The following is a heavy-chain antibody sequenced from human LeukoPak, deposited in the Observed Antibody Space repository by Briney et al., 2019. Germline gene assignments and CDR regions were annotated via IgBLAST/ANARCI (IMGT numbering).Heavy chain of an antibody. CDR2: IRGDAGST. J-gene: IGHJ4*02. CDR3: ARVSFNYFDY. Sequence: GGSLRLSWAASGFTFAAFGMSWVRQAPGKGLEWVSAIRGDAGSTGYADSVKGRFTISRDNAKNSLYLQMNSLRAEDTVIYYCARVSFNYFDYWGQGTLVTVSS. V-gene: IGHV3-20*04. D-gene: IGHD3-16*02. CDR1: GFTFAAFG.